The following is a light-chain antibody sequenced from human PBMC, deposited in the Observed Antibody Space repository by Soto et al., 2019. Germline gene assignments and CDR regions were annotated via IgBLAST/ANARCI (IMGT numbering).Light chain of an antibody. V-gene: IGLV2-14*01. CDR2: GVS. Sequence: ALTQPASVSGSPGQSITISCTGTSSDIGGYNYVSWYQQYPGKAPKLMIFGVSDRPSGVSNRFSGSKSGTTASLTISGLQAEDGAYYYCSSYKTSSTVVVFGGGTKLTVL. CDR1: SSDIGGYNY. CDR3: SSYKTSSTVVV. J-gene: IGLJ2*01.